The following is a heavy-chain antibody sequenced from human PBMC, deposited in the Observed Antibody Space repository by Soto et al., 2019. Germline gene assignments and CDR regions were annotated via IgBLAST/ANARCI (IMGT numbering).Heavy chain of an antibody. J-gene: IGHJ5*02. V-gene: IGHV4-39*01. CDR1: GGSISSSSYY. Sequence: PSETLSLTCTVSGGSISSSSYYWGWIRQPPGKGLEWIGSIYYSGSTYYNPSLKSRVTISVDTSKNQFSLKLSSVTAADTAVYYCARNLRAGMVRGVNYWFDPWGQGTLVTVSS. D-gene: IGHD3-10*01. CDR2: IYYSGST. CDR3: ARNLRAGMVRGVNYWFDP.